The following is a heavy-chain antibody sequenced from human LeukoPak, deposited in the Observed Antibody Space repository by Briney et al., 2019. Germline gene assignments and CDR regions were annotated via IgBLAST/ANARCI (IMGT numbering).Heavy chain of an antibody. V-gene: IGHV3-21*01. CDR2: IISSSSYI. CDR3: ARDPTPRYCSGGSCYTHYGMDV. D-gene: IGHD2-15*01. CDR1: GFTFSSYT. J-gene: IGHJ6*02. Sequence: GGSLRLSCAASGFTFSSYTMNWVRQAPGKGLEWVSSIISSSSYIYYADSVKGRLTISRDNAKNSLYLQMNSLRAEDTAVYYCARDPTPRYCSGGSCYTHYGMDVWGQGTTVTVSS.